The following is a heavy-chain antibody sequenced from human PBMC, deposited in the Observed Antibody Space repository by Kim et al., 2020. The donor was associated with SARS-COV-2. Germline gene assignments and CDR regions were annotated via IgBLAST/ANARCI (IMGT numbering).Heavy chain of an antibody. J-gene: IGHJ4*02. V-gene: IGHV3-73*01. Sequence: AYAASVKGRFTISRDDSKNTAYLQMNSLKTEDTAVYYCTRHLNTVAGTGYWGQGTLVTVSS. D-gene: IGHD6-19*01. CDR3: TRHLNTVAGTGY.